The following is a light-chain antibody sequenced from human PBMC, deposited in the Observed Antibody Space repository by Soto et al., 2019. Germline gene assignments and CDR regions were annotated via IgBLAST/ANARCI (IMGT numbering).Light chain of an antibody. CDR3: QQFKSYPVT. V-gene: IGKV1-13*02. J-gene: IGKJ4*01. Sequence: AIQLTQSPSSLSASVGDRVTITCRASQGISSALAWYQQKPGQPPKLLIYDASNLESGVPSRFSGSGSGTDFTLTISSRQPEDFATYYCQQFKSYPVTFGGGTKVETK. CDR1: QGISSA. CDR2: DAS.